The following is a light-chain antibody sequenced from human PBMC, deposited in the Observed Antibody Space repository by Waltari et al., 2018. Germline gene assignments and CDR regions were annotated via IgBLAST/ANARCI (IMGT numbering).Light chain of an antibody. CDR1: RAIASN. CDR2: DAS. Sequence: EIVMTQSPATLSVSPGGGATLSCRASRAIASNVAWYQQRPGQPLRLLIFDASTMATCIPERFSGSWSGPEFTLTISSLQSEDSAVYFCQQFNTGYSFGQGTKLEI. CDR3: QQFNTGYS. V-gene: IGKV3-15*01. J-gene: IGKJ2*01.